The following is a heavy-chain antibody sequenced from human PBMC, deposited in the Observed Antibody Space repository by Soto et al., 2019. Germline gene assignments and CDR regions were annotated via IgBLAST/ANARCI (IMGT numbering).Heavy chain of an antibody. Sequence: EVQLLASGGGVVQRAGSLSLSCAASGFTFSNYAMTWVRQAPGKGLECGSGISGSGGSTFYADSVRGRFTISRDNSKNTLYLEMNSLRADATAVYYCAKYFSGSANYNNIGYYQYYMDVWGNWTEVTVSS. J-gene: IGHJ6*03. CDR2: ISGSGGST. D-gene: IGHD3-10*01. V-gene: IGHV3-23*01. CDR3: AKYFSGSANYNNIGYYQYYMDV. CDR1: GFTFSNYA.